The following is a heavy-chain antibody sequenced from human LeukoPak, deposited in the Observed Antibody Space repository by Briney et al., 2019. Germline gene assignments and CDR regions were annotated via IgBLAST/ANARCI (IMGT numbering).Heavy chain of an antibody. CDR1: GGSISSSSYY. V-gene: IGHV4-39*07. Sequence: SETLSLTCTVSGGSISSSSYYWGWIRQPPGKGLEWIGSIYYSGSTYYNPSLKSRVTISVDTSKNQFSLKLSSVTAADTAVYYCARATTVTNLDYWGQGALVTVSS. D-gene: IGHD4-17*01. CDR2: IYYSGST. J-gene: IGHJ4*02. CDR3: ARATTVTNLDY.